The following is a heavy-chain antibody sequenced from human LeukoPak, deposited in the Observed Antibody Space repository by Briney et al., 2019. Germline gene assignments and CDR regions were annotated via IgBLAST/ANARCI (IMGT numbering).Heavy chain of an antibody. J-gene: IGHJ6*02. CDR2: ISWNSGSI. CDR1: GFTFDDYA. D-gene: IGHD7-27*01. V-gene: IGHV3-9*01. Sequence: PGGSLRLSCAASGFTFDDYAMHWVRQAPGKGLEWVSGISWNSGSIGYADSVKGRFTISRDNAKNSLYLQMNSLRAEDTALYYCAKDWGYYYYGMDVWGQGTTVTVSS. CDR3: AKDWGYYYYGMDV.